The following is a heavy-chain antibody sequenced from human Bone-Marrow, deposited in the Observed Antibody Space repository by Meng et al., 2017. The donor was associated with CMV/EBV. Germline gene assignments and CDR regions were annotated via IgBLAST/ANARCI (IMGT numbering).Heavy chain of an antibody. V-gene: IGHV4-34*01. CDR2: INHSGST. J-gene: IGHJ5*02. Sequence: SETLSLTCAVYGGSFSGYYWSWIRQPPGKGLEWIGEINHSGSTNYNPSLKSRVTISVDTSKNQFSLKLSSVTAADTAVYYCARVGSLFSSSSDYWFDPWGQGTLVTVYS. CDR1: GGSFSGYY. CDR3: ARVGSLFSSSSDYWFDP. D-gene: IGHD6-6*01.